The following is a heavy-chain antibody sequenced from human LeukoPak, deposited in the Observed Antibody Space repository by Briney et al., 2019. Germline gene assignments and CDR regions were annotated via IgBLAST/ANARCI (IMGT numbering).Heavy chain of an antibody. CDR1: GFTFSSYS. J-gene: IGHJ6*02. D-gene: IGHD3-9*01. V-gene: IGHV3-21*01. Sequence: GGSLRLSCAASGFTFSSYSMNWVRQAPGKGLEWVSSISSSSSYIYYADSVKGRFTVSRDNAKNSLYLQMNSLRAEDTAVYYCARVRYFDWLPKPYYYYGMDVWGQGTTVTVSS. CDR3: ARVRYFDWLPKPYYYYGMDV. CDR2: ISSSSSYI.